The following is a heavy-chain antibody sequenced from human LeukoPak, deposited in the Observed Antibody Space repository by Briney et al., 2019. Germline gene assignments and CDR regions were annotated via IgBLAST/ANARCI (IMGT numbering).Heavy chain of an antibody. Sequence: ASVKVSCKASVYTFTSYDINCVRQATGQGLEWMGWMNPNSGNTGYAQKFQGRVTMTRNTSISTAYMELSSLRSEDTAVYYCARFMVRGVPQKSYYYYYGMDVWGQGTTVTVSS. CDR3: ARFMVRGVPQKSYYYYYGMDV. J-gene: IGHJ6*02. CDR1: VYTFTSYD. CDR2: MNPNSGNT. D-gene: IGHD3-10*01. V-gene: IGHV1-8*01.